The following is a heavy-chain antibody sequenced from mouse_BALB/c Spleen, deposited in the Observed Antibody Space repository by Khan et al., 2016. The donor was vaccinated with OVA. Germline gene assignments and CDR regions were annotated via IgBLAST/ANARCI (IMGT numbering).Heavy chain of an antibody. J-gene: IGHJ1*01. CDR3: ARPSYDPRDFED. V-gene: IGHV14-3*02. CDR2: IAPANGNT. Sequence: EVQLQESGAELVKPGASVKLSCTASGFNIKDTYLHWVKQRPEQGLEWIGRIAPANGNTQYDPKFQGKATLTSDTSSNTSYLQLNSLTSEDTAVYYCARPSYDPRDFEDWGAGTTVTVS. D-gene: IGHD2-3*01. CDR1: GFNIKDTY.